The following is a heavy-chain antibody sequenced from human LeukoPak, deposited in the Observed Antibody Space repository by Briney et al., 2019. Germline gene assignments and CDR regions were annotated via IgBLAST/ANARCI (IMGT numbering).Heavy chain of an antibody. CDR1: GGSFSGYY. Sequence: SETLSLTCAVYGGSFSGYYWSWIRQPPGKGLEWIGEINHSGSTNYNPSLKSRVTISVDTSKNQFSLKLSSVTAADTAVYYCAGVYYDFWSGYQPKNWFDPWGQGTLVTVSS. V-gene: IGHV4-34*01. D-gene: IGHD3-3*01. CDR3: AGVYYDFWSGYQPKNWFDP. CDR2: INHSGST. J-gene: IGHJ5*02.